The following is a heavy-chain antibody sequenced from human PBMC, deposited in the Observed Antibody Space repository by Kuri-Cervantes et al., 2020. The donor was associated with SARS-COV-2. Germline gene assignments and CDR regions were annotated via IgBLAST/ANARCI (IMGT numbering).Heavy chain of an antibody. V-gene: IGHV4-30-4*01. CDR3: ARVSTTVVTGSYWYFDL. Sequence: SETLSLTCTVSGGSISSGDYYWSWIRQPPGKGLEWIGYIYYSGSTYYNPSLKSRVTISVDTSKNQFSLKLSSVTAADTAVYYCARVSTTVVTGSYWYFDLWGRGTLVTVFS. CDR2: IYYSGST. J-gene: IGHJ2*01. D-gene: IGHD4-23*01. CDR1: GGSISSGDYY.